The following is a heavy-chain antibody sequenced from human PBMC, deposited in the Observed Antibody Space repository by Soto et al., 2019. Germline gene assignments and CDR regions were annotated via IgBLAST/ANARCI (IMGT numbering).Heavy chain of an antibody. CDR1: GYTFTGYY. V-gene: IGHV1-2*02. CDR3: AKAAPITVPYFDD. CDR2: INPNSGGT. Sequence: ASVKVSCKASGYTFTGYYMPWVRQAPGQGLEWMGWINPNSGGTNYAQKFQGRVTISRDNSRNTLSLQMSSLRAEDTAIYYCAKAAPITVPYFDDWGQGTLVTVSS. D-gene: IGHD3-16*01. J-gene: IGHJ4*02.